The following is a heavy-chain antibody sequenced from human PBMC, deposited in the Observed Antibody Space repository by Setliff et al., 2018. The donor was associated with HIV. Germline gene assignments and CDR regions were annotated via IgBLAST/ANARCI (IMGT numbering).Heavy chain of an antibody. D-gene: IGHD6-13*01. J-gene: IGHJ6*03. CDR2: IYTSGST. CDR3: ARSPTAAGTTTMRYYYYYYMDV. Sequence: KPSETLSLTCTVSGGSIRSGSYYWSWIRQPAGKGLEWIGHIYTSGSTNNNPSLKSRVTISVDTSKNQFSLKLSSVTAADTAVYYCARSPTAAGTTTMRYYYYYYMDVWGKGTTVTVSS. CDR1: GGSIRSGSYY. V-gene: IGHV4-61*09.